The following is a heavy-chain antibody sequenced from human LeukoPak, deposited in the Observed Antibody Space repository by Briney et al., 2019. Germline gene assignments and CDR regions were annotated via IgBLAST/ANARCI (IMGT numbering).Heavy chain of an antibody. Sequence: PSETLSLTCTVSGGSISSSNYFWGWLRQPPGKGLEWIGNIYYSGSTYYNPSLKSRFTISVDTSKNQFSLQLSSVTVADTAVYYCARQLYSSATVWGQGTTVTVSS. J-gene: IGHJ6*02. D-gene: IGHD6-25*01. CDR1: GGSISSSNYF. CDR3: ARQLYSSATV. V-gene: IGHV4-39*01. CDR2: IYYSGST.